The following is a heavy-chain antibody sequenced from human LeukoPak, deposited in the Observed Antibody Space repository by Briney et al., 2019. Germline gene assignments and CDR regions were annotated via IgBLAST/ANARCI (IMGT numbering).Heavy chain of an antibody. V-gene: IGHV4-4*07. D-gene: IGHD6-13*01. J-gene: IGHJ6*03. CDR2: IYTSGST. CDR1: RGSISGYY. CDR3: AREDHSGIAAAGTWGGYYMDV. Sequence: SETLSLTCTVSRGSISGYYWSWIRQPAGKGLEWIGRIYTSGSTNYNPSLKSRVTISVDTSKNQFSLKLSSVTAADTAVYYCAREDHSGIAAAGTWGGYYMDVWGKGTTVTVSS.